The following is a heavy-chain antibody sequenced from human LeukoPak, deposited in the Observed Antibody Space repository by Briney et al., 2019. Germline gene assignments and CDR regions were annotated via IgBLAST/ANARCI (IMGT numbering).Heavy chain of an antibody. J-gene: IGHJ4*02. D-gene: IGHD3-10*01. CDR1: GFTFSSYG. CDR3: AKDRFYYGSGSPFDY. CDR2: ISYDGSNK. Sequence: GGSLRLSCAASGFTFSSYGMHWVRQAPGKGLEXXXXISYDGSNKYYADSVKGRFTISRDNSKNTLYLQMNSLRAEDTAVYYCAKDRFYYGSGSPFDYWGQGTLVTVSS. V-gene: IGHV3-30*18.